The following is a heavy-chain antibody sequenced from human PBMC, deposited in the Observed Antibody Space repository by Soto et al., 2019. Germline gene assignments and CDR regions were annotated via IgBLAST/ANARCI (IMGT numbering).Heavy chain of an antibody. CDR3: ARVANRDLVRVFDF. D-gene: IGHD2-2*01. CDR1: SDSISNYY. Sequence: PSETLSLTCTVSSDSISNYYCSWFRQPTGKGLEWIGYMHYNGYTSYNPSLRSRVTISVDTSKNQFSLKLSSVTAADTAVYYCARVANRDLVRVFDFWGQGTLVTVSS. V-gene: IGHV4-59*08. CDR2: MHYNGYT. J-gene: IGHJ4*02.